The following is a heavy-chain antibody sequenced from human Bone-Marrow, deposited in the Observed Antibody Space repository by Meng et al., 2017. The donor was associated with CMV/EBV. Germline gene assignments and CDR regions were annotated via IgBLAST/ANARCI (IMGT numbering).Heavy chain of an antibody. D-gene: IGHD3-3*01. Sequence: ASVKVSCKASGYTFTSYYMHWVRQAPGQGLEWMGIINPSGGSTSYAQKFQGRVTMTRDTSTSSVYMELSSLRSEDTAVYYCARDNRVVHPVLEWFFVWGQGTLVTVSS. CDR1: GYTFTSYY. V-gene: IGHV1-46*01. CDR3: ARDNRVVHPVLEWFFV. CDR2: INPSGGST. J-gene: IGHJ1*01.